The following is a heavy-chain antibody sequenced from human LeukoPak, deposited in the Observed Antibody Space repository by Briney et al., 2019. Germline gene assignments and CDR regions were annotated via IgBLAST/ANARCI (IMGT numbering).Heavy chain of an antibody. V-gene: IGHV3-48*04. J-gene: IGHJ4*02. CDR2: IRGSGSGSGSGM. CDR1: GFIFSDYS. Sequence: GGSLRLSCAASGFIFSDYSMNWVRQAPGKGLEWVSNIRGSGSGSGSGMYYADSVKGRFTISRDDAKNSLYLQMSSLRAEDTAVYYCARGIQLWSHFDYWGQGTLVTVSS. D-gene: IGHD5-18*01. CDR3: ARGIQLWSHFDY.